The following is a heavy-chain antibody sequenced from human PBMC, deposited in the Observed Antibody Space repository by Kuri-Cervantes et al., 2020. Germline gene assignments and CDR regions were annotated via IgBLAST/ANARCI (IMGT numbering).Heavy chain of an antibody. Sequence: GESLKISCAASGFTVSNNYMSWVRQAPGKGLEWVASINHDGSEQYYLDSVKGRFTFSRDNAKNSLFLQMNSLRPEDTSIYYCARGVFSDSSSFDYWGRGTLVTVSS. CDR3: ARGVFSDSSSFDY. V-gene: IGHV3-7*01. D-gene: IGHD3-22*01. CDR2: INHDGSEQ. CDR1: GFTVSNNY. J-gene: IGHJ4*02.